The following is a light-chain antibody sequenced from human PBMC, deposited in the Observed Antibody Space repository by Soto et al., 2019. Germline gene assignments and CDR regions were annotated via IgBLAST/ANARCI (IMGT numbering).Light chain of an antibody. CDR3: SSYTSSSTLYV. J-gene: IGLJ1*01. CDR1: SSDVGGYNH. V-gene: IGLV2-14*01. Sequence: QSALTQPASVSDSPGQSITISCTGTSSDVGGYNHVSWYQQHPGKAPKVMIYEVSNRPSGVSNRFSGSKSGNTASLTISGLQAEDEADYYCSSYTSSSTLYVFGSGTKLTVL. CDR2: EVS.